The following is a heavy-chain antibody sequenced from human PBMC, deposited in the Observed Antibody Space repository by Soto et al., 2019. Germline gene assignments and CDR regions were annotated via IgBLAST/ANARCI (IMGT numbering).Heavy chain of an antibody. D-gene: IGHD1-26*01. CDR1: GFTFSSYV. Sequence: GSLRLSCAASGFTFSSYVIHWVRQAPGKGLEWVAVIWYDGSNKYYADSVKGRFTISRDNSKNTLYLQMNSLRAEDTAVYYCAKGTFWGATLHYYYGMDVWGQGTTVTVSS. CDR2: IWYDGSNK. CDR3: AKGTFWGATLHYYYGMDV. J-gene: IGHJ6*02. V-gene: IGHV3-30*02.